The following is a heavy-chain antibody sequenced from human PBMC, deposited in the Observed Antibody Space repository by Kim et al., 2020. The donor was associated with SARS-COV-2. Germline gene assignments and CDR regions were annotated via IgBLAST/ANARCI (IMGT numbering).Heavy chain of an antibody. CDR2: IYYSGST. V-gene: IGHV4-59*13. Sequence: SETLSLTCTVSGGSISNYYWSWIRQPPGKGLEWIGYIYYSGSTNYNPSLKSRVTISVDTSKNQFSLKLSSVTAADTAVYYCARGYGGRSSWWGQGTLVTV. CDR1: GGSISNYY. J-gene: IGHJ4*02. D-gene: IGHD6-13*01. CDR3: ARGYGGRSSW.